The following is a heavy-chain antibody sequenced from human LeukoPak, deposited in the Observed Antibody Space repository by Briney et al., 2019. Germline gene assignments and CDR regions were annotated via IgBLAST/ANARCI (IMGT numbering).Heavy chain of an antibody. J-gene: IGHJ4*02. CDR3: ARDRDTAMVAIDY. V-gene: IGHV4-39*02. CDR2: IYYSGST. D-gene: IGHD5-18*01. CDR1: GGSISSSSYY. Sequence: SETLSLTCTVSGGSISSSSYYWGWIRQPPGKGLEWIGSIYYSGSTYYNPSLKSRVTISVDTSKNQFSLKLSSVTAADTAVYYCARDRDTAMVAIDYWGQGTLVTVSS.